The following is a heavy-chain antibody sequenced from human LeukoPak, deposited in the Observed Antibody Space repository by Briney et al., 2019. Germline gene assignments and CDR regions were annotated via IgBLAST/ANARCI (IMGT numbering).Heavy chain of an antibody. CDR1: GGSISTSSYY. CDR2: VYYSGNT. CDR3: ARRGGSKIDY. Sequence: PSETLSLTCNVSGGSISTSSYYWGWIRQPPGKGPEWIGSVYYSGNTYYSPSLKGRVTISVDTSKNQFSLKLSAVTAADTAVYYCARRGGSKIDYWGQGTLVTVSS. D-gene: IGHD3-3*01. V-gene: IGHV4-39*01. J-gene: IGHJ4*02.